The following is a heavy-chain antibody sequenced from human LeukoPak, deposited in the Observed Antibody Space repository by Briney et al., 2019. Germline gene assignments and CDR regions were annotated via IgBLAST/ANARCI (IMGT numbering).Heavy chain of an antibody. CDR2: IYYSGST. D-gene: IGHD6-13*01. Sequence: SETLSLTCTVSGGSISSYYWSWIRQPPGKGLEWIGYIYYSGSTNYNPSLKSRVTISVDTSKNQFSLKLSSVTAADTAVYYCARLEAAATYYFDHWGQGTLVTVSS. CDR3: ARLEAAATYYFDH. J-gene: IGHJ4*02. CDR1: GGSISSYY. V-gene: IGHV4-59*08.